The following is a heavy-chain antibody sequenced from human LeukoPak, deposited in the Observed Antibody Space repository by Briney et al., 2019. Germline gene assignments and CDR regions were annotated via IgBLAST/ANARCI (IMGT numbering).Heavy chain of an antibody. CDR1: GFTFCDYV. Sequence: PGGSLRLSCAASGFTFCDYVMHWVRQAPGKGLEWVSAISGSGGSTYYADSVKGRFTISRDNSKNTLYLQMNSLRAEDTAVYYCAKDSGFDPWGQGTLVTVSS. CDR2: ISGSGGST. J-gene: IGHJ5*02. CDR3: AKDSGFDP. V-gene: IGHV3-23*01.